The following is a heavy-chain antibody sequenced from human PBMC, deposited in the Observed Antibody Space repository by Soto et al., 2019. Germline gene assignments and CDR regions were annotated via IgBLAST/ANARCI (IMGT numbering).Heavy chain of an antibody. D-gene: IGHD2-8*02. CDR1: GYTFTSYY. V-gene: IGHV1-46*03. J-gene: IGHJ4*02. CDR3: AREPQRPVLVK. CDR2: INPSGGST. Sequence: ASVKVSCKASGYTFTSYYMHWVRQAPGQGLEWMGIINPSGGSTSYAQKFQGRVTMTRDTSTSTVYMELSSPRSEDTAVYYCAREPQRPVLVKWGQGALVSVSS.